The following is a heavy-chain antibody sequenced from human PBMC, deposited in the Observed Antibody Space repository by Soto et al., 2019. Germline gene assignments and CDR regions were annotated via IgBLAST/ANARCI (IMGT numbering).Heavy chain of an antibody. CDR3: ARSVPYCGGDCYSGYFDY. J-gene: IGHJ4*02. CDR1: GGTFSSYA. Sequence: VQVSCQASGGTFSSYAISWVRQAPGQGLEWMGGIIPIFGTANYAQKFQGRVTITADESTSTAYMELSSLRSEDTAVYYCARSVPYCGGDCYSGYFDYWGQGTLVTVSS. CDR2: IIPIFGTA. V-gene: IGHV1-69*13. D-gene: IGHD2-21*02.